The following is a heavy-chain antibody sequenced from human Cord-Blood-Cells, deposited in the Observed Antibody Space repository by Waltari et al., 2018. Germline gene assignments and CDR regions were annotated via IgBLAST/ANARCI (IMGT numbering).Heavy chain of an antibody. D-gene: IGHD6-19*01. CDR3: ARGSPTPQWLVLAFDI. V-gene: IGHV3-30*04. J-gene: IGHJ3*02. CDR2: ISYDGSNK. CDR1: GFTFSSYA. Sequence: QVQLVESGGGVVQPGRSLRRSCAASGFTFSSYAMPWVRQAPGKGREWVAVISYDGSNKYYADSVKGRFTISRDNSKNTLYLQMNSLRAEDTAVYYCARGSPTPQWLVLAFDIWGQGTMVTDSS.